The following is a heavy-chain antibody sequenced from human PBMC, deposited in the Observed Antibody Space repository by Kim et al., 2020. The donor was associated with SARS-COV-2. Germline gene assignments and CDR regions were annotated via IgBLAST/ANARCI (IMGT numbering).Heavy chain of an antibody. V-gene: IGHV4-59*01. CDR3: ARDPAASWRRGFDH. J-gene: IGHJ4*02. Sequence: NPSRKSRVIISLDKSKNQFSLKLSSVTAGDTAIYYCARDPAASWRRGFDHWGQGAPVTVSS. D-gene: IGHD5-18*01.